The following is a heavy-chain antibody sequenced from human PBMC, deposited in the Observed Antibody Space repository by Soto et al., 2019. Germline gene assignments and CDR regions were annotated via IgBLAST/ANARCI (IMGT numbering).Heavy chain of an antibody. CDR1: GFTFSNYA. Sequence: PGGSLRLSCSVSGFTFSNYAMHWVRQAPGKGLEYVSGITSDGDSTWHADSVKDRFTISRDNSKNTLFLQMSSLRVEDTAIYFCVKGNQLLRYYFEFWGPGTLGTVSS. D-gene: IGHD2-15*01. CDR3: VKGNQLLRYYFEF. V-gene: IGHV3-64D*06. CDR2: ITSDGDST. J-gene: IGHJ4*01.